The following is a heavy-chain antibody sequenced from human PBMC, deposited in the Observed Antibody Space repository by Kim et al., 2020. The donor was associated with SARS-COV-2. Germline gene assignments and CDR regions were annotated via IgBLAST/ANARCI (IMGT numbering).Heavy chain of an antibody. CDR2: INSDGSST. Sequence: GGSLRLSCAASGFTFSSYWMHWVRQAPGKGLVWVSRINSDGSSTSYADSVNGRFTISRDNAKNTLSLQMNSLRAEDTAVYYCGRGIKLGLAWRAYYGMDVWGPGPTGTVSS. CDR3: GRGIKLGLAWRAYYGMDV. V-gene: IGHV3-74*01. J-gene: IGHJ6*02. CDR1: GFTFSSYW. D-gene: IGHD7-27*01.